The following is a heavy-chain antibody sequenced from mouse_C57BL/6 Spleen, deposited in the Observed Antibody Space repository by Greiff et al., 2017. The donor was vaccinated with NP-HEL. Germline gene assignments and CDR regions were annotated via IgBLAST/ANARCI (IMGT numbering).Heavy chain of an antibody. V-gene: IGHV1-69*01. J-gene: IGHJ3*01. D-gene: IGHD2-4*01. Sequence: QVQLKQPGAELVMPGASVKLSCKASGYTFTSYWMHWVKQRPGQGLEWIGEIDPSDSYTNYNQKFKGKSTLTVDKSSSTAYMQLSSLTSEDSAVYYCARSGIYYDYDEWFAYWGQGTLVTVSA. CDR1: GYTFTSYW. CDR3: ARSGIYYDYDEWFAY. CDR2: IDPSDSYT.